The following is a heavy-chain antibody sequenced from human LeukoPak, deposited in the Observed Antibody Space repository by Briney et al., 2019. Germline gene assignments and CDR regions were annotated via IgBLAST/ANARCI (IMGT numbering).Heavy chain of an antibody. CDR2: MNPNSGNT. J-gene: IGHJ5*02. V-gene: IGHV1-8*02. Sequence: ASVKVSCKASGGTFSSYAISWVRQAPGQGLEWMGWMNPNSGNTGYAQKFQGRVTMTRNTSISTAYMELSSLRSEDTAVYYCARGSYYYDSSGYSYWFDPWGQGTLVTVSS. CDR1: GGTFSSYA. CDR3: ARGSYYYDSSGYSYWFDP. D-gene: IGHD3-22*01.